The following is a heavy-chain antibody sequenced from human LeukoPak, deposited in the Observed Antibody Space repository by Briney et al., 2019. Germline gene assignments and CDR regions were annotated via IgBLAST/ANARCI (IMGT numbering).Heavy chain of an antibody. CDR1: GYSISSGYY. CDR3: ARGHWNDVVGYYFDY. Sequence: SETLSLTCTVSGYSISSGYYWGWIRQPPGKGLEWIGSIYHSGSTYYNPSLKSRVTISVDTSKNQFSLKLSSVTAADTAVYYCARGHWNDVVGYYFDYWGQGTLVTVSS. D-gene: IGHD1-1*01. CDR2: IYHSGST. V-gene: IGHV4-38-2*02. J-gene: IGHJ4*02.